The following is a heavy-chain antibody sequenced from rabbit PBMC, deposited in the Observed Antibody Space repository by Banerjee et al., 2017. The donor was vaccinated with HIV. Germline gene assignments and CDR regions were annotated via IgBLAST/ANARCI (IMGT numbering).Heavy chain of an antibody. CDR2: INTSSANT. D-gene: IGHD8-1*01. Sequence: QEQLVESGGGLVKPEGSLTLTCTASGFDFSSDAMCWVRQAPGKGLEWIACINTSSANTVYASWAKGRFTISKTSSTTVTLQMTSLTAADTATYFCARDYVGDSYSAFDLWGQGTLVTVS. V-gene: IGHV1S45*01. CDR3: ARDYVGDSYSAFDL. J-gene: IGHJ4*01. CDR1: GFDFSSDA.